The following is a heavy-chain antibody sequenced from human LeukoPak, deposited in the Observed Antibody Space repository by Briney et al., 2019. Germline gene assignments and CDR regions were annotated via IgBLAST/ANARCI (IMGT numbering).Heavy chain of an antibody. CDR1: GYTFTSYG. CDR3: ARDTRYYDILTGYPFDY. D-gene: IGHD3-9*01. CDR2: ISAYNGNT. Sequence: ASVKVSSKASGYTFTSYGISWVRQAPGQGLEWMGWISAYNGNTNYAQKLQGRVTMTTDTSTSTAYMELRSLRSDDTAVYYCARDTRYYDILTGYPFDYWGQGTLVTVSS. V-gene: IGHV1-18*01. J-gene: IGHJ4*02.